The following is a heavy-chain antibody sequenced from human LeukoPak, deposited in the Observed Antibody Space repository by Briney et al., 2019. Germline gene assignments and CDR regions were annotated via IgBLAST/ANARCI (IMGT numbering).Heavy chain of an antibody. V-gene: IGHV3-53*01. CDR1: GFTVSSNY. CDR3: ARTAAGTPTFDY. J-gene: IGHJ4*02. Sequence: GGSLRLSCAASGFTVSSNYMSWVRQAPGKGLEWVSVIYSGGSTYYADSVKGRFTISIDNSKNTLYLQMNSLRAEDTAVYYCARTAAGTPTFDYWGQGTLVTVSS. CDR2: IYSGGST. D-gene: IGHD6-13*01.